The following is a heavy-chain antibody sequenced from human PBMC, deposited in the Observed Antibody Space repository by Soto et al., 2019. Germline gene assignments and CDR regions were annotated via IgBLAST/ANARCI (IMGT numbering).Heavy chain of an antibody. V-gene: IGHV1-18*01. D-gene: IGHD3-10*01. CDR2: ISAHNGNT. J-gene: IGHJ4*02. CDR1: GYTFTSYG. CDR3: ARGRYGAY. Sequence: QVHLVQSGAEVKKPGASVKVSCKCSGYTFTSYGITWVRQAPGQGLEWMGWISAHNGNTDYAQKLQGRVTVTRDTSTSTAYMELRSLRSDATAVYYCARGRYGAYWGQGALVTVSS.